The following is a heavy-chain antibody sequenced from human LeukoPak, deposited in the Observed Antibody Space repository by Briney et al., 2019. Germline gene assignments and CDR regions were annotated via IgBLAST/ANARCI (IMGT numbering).Heavy chain of an antibody. D-gene: IGHD6-19*01. CDR1: GFTFGSYA. CDR3: AKTTAGHSSGRDPGWPVDY. Sequence: SGGSLRLSCAASGFTFGSYAMTWVRQDPGKGLEWVSHISGSGGSTYHADSVKGRFTISRDNSKNTVYLQMNSLRAEDTAVYYCAKTTAGHSSGRDPGWPVDYWGQGTLVTVSS. J-gene: IGHJ4*02. CDR2: ISGSGGST. V-gene: IGHV3-23*01.